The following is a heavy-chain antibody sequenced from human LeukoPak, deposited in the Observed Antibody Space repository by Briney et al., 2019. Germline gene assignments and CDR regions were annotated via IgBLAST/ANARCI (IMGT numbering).Heavy chain of an antibody. CDR3: ARVNRYYDSSGLDY. Sequence: SQTLSLTCTVSGGSVSSGGYYWSWIRQHPGKGLEWIGYIYYSGSTYYNPSLKSRVTISVDTSKNQFSLKLSSVTAADTAVYYCARVNRYYDSSGLDYWGQGTLVTVSS. J-gene: IGHJ4*02. CDR2: IYYSGST. D-gene: IGHD3-22*01. V-gene: IGHV4-31*03. CDR1: GGSVSSGGYY.